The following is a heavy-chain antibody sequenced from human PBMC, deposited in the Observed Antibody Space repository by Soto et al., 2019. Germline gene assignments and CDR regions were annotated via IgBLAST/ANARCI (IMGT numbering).Heavy chain of an antibody. CDR3: ARVWTTVTNWFDP. CDR1: GGSINSTNW. J-gene: IGHJ5*02. CDR2: IYHSGST. Sequence: SETLSLTCAVSGGSINSTNWWSWVRQPPGKGLEWIGEIYHSGSTNYNPSLKSRVTISVDKSKNQFSLKLSSVTAADTAVYYCARVWTTVTNWFDPWGQGTLVTVSS. V-gene: IGHV4-4*02. D-gene: IGHD4-17*01.